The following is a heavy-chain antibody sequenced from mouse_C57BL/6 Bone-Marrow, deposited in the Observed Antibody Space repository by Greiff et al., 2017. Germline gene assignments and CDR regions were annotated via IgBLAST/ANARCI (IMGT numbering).Heavy chain of an antibody. Sequence: QVQLQQPGAELVMPGASVKLSCKASGYTFTSYWMHWVKQRPGQGLEWIGEIDPSDSYTNYNQKFKGKSTLTVDKSSSTAYMQLSSLTSVDSAVYYCARGLFAYWGQGTLVTVSA. CDR3: ARGLFAY. V-gene: IGHV1-69*01. CDR1: GYTFTSYW. CDR2: IDPSDSYT. J-gene: IGHJ3*01.